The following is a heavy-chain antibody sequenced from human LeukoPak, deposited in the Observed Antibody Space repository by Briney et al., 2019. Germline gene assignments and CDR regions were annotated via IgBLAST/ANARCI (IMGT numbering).Heavy chain of an antibody. J-gene: IGHJ4*02. CDR2: VSSSSSTI. CDR3: ARDTLNGPFVISLDY. CDR1: GFTFSSYS. V-gene: IGHV3-48*04. D-gene: IGHD3-9*01. Sequence: GGSLRLSCAASGFTFSSYSMNWVRQAPGKGLEWVSYVSSSSSTIYYADSVKGRFTMSRDNAKNLLFLQMNGLRVEDTAVYYCARDTLNGPFVISLDYWGQGALVTVSS.